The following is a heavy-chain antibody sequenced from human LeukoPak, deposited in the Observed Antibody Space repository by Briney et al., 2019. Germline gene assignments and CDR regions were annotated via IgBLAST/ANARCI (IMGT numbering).Heavy chain of an antibody. D-gene: IGHD1-14*01. V-gene: IGHV3-53*01. CDR2: ISNGDEI. CDR1: GFTVTSNS. Sequence: GGSLRLSCAASGFTVTSNSMNWVRQAPGKRVEWFSVISNGDEIHYAESVRGRFTISRDSSSNTLSLHMNSPRVEDTAIYSCATAQGPANQWFDPWGQGTLVTVSS. CDR3: ATAQGPANQWFDP. J-gene: IGHJ5*01.